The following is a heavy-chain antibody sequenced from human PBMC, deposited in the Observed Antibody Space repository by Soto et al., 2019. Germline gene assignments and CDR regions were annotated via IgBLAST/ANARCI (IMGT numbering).Heavy chain of an antibody. CDR3: AREVEGSYSPADF. CDR2: VSSYNGNT. J-gene: IGHJ4*02. D-gene: IGHD3-10*01. Sequence: QVQLVQSGPEVKKPGASVTVSCKTSGFKLPDLGFNWVRQAPEQGLEWVGWVSSYNGNTNYAYNLKDRVIMTTDASTSTAYMELRGLRSDDTAVYYCAREVEGSYSPADFWGQGTPVTVSS. V-gene: IGHV1-18*01. CDR1: GFKLPDLG.